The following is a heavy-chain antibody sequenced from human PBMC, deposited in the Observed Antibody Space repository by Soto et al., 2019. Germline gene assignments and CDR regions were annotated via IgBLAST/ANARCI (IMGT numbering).Heavy chain of an antibody. CDR3: VRRHYGDYYYGLDV. CDR1: VYSLTSYW. D-gene: IGHD3-16*01. J-gene: IGHJ6*02. CDR2: IDPNDSYT. V-gene: IGHV5-10-1*01. Sequence: GESLKISCNGSVYSLTSYWISWVRQMPGKGLEWIGRIDPNDSYTNYSPSFQGHVTISADKSISTAYLQWSSLMASDTGMYHCVRRHYGDYYYGLDVWGPGTTVTVS.